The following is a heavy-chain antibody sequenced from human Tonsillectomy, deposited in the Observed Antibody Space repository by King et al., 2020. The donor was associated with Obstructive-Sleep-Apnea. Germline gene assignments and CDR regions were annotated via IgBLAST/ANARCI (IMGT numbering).Heavy chain of an antibody. CDR2: ISYSANA. J-gene: IGHJ4*02. CDR3: PRVPYDSSGYGYFDY. CDR1: VGSISSGYF. V-gene: IGHV4-31*03. Sequence: VQLQESGPGLVKPSQTLSLTCTVSVGSISSGYFWSWIRQHPWKGLELSVYISYSANAYYNPSLNSRLTISVDTSKNHFSLKLNSVTAADTAVYYCPRVPYDSSGYGYFDYWGQGNMVTVSS. D-gene: IGHD3-22*01.